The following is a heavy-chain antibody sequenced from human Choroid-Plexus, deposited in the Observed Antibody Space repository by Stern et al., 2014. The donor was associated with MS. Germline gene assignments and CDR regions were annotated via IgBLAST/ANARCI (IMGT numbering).Heavy chain of an antibody. Sequence: QVQLVQSGGGVVQPGRPLRLSCVASGFTFCSCAMHWVRQAPGKGLAWVAGVSYDGSNKYYADSVKGRFTISRDNSQNTLYMQMSSLRPEDTAVYYCAKDRQYLTYFFDHWGQGSLVTVSS. CDR2: VSYDGSNK. CDR1: GFTFCSCA. CDR3: AKDRQYLTYFFDH. V-gene: IGHV3-30*18. J-gene: IGHJ5*02. D-gene: IGHD2/OR15-2a*01.